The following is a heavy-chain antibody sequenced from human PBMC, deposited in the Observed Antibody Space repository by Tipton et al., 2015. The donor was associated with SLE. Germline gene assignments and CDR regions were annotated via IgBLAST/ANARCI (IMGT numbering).Heavy chain of an antibody. D-gene: IGHD5-18*01. Sequence: TLSLTCTVSGGSISSSSYYWGWIRQPPGKGLEWIGSIYHSGSTYYNPSLKSRVTISVDTSKNQFSLKLSSVTAADTAVYYCARDRIDTASPDYYYYYGMDVWGQGTTVTVSS. J-gene: IGHJ6*02. CDR3: ARDRIDTASPDYYYYYGMDV. V-gene: IGHV4-39*07. CDR2: IYHSGST. CDR1: GGSISSSSYY.